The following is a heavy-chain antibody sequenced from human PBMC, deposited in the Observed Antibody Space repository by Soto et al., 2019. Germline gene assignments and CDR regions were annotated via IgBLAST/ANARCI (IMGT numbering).Heavy chain of an antibody. D-gene: IGHD1-26*01. CDR3: ARGLVGSSVIVY. V-gene: IGHV3-74*01. CDR1: GFTFSSYW. CDR2: INSDGSVT. Sequence: LRLSCAASGFTFSSYWMSWVRQVPGKGLVWASRINSDGSVTNYADSVKGRFTISRDNAKNTLYLQMNSLRVEDTAVYYCARGLVGSSVIVYWGQGTLVTVSS. J-gene: IGHJ4*02.